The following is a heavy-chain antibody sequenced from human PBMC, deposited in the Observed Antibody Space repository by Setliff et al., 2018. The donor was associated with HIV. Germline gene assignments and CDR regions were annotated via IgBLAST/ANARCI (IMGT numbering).Heavy chain of an antibody. CDR3: ARQYCGGDCYSDSYYYMDV. CDR2: ISYGGIT. Sequence: PSETLSLTCTVSGGSISSSNCYWGWIRQPPGKGLEWIGTISYGGITYYNPSLTSRVTISVDTPKNQFSLKVTSVTAADTAVYYCARQYCGGDCYSDSYYYMDVWGKGTTVTVSS. J-gene: IGHJ6*03. CDR1: GGSISSSNCY. D-gene: IGHD2-21*01. V-gene: IGHV4-39*01.